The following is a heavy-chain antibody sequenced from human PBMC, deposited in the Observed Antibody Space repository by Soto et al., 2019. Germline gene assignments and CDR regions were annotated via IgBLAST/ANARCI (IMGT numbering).Heavy chain of an antibody. Sequence: PSETLSLTCAVSGDSISSYYWTWIRQPPGKGLEWIGYIYHSGSTHYSPSLKSRLTISIDTSRNQFSLSLASVTAADTAVYYCARAFAGTGAYWYFGLWGRGTLVTVSS. D-gene: IGHD2-8*02. J-gene: IGHJ2*01. V-gene: IGHV4-59*01. CDR3: ARAFAGTGAYWYFGL. CDR1: GDSISSYY. CDR2: IYHSGST.